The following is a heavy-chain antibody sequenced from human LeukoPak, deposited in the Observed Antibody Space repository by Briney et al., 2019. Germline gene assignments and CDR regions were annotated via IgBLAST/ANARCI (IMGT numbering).Heavy chain of an antibody. Sequence: ASVTASCKASGFTFTSSAVQWVRQARGQRLEWIGWIVVGSGNTNYAQKFQERVTITRDMSTSTAYMELSSLRSEDTAVYYCAADNRAYYYDSSGYYYGSYWFDPWGQGTLVTVSS. CDR3: AADNRAYYYDSSGYYYGSYWFDP. D-gene: IGHD3-22*01. V-gene: IGHV1-58*01. J-gene: IGHJ5*02. CDR1: GFTFTSSA. CDR2: IVVGSGNT.